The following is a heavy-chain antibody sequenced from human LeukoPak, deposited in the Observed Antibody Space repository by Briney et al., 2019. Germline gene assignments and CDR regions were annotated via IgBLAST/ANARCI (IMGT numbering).Heavy chain of an antibody. CDR1: GFTFSDYY. V-gene: IGHV3-11*04. J-gene: IGHJ4*02. D-gene: IGHD3-16*01. CDR2: ISSSGNTR. CDR3: AWGGMAAFDS. Sequence: PGGSLRLSCAASGFTFSDYYMSWIRQAPGKGLEWVAYISSSGNTRYYAGSVKGRFTISRNNAKNSLYLQMNSLRAEDTAVYYCAWGGMAAFDSWGQGTLVTVSS.